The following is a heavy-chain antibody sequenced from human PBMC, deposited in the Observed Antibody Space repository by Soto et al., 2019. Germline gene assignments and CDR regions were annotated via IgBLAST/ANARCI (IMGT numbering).Heavy chain of an antibody. D-gene: IGHD6-13*01. CDR3: AKDFRGIAAAGPFDY. J-gene: IGHJ4*02. CDR2: ISWNSGSI. Sequence: GGSLRLSCAPSGFTFDDYAMHWVRQAPGKGLEWVSGISWNSGSIGYADSVKGRFTISRDNAKNSLYLQMNSLRAEDTALYYCAKDFRGIAAAGPFDYWGQGTLVTVSS. V-gene: IGHV3-9*01. CDR1: GFTFDDYA.